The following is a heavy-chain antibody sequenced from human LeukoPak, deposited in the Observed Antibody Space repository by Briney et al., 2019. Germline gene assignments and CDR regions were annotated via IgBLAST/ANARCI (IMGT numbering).Heavy chain of an antibody. CDR1: GYTFTSYD. Sequence: ASVTVSCKASGYTFTSYDINWVRQATGQGLEWMGWMNPNSGNTGYAQKFQGRVTMTRNTSISTAYMELSSLRSEDTAVYYCARGLPGYGGNSEGGPGYWGQGTLVTVSS. CDR3: ARGLPGYGGNSEGGPGY. V-gene: IGHV1-8*01. D-gene: IGHD4-23*01. J-gene: IGHJ4*02. CDR2: MNPNSGNT.